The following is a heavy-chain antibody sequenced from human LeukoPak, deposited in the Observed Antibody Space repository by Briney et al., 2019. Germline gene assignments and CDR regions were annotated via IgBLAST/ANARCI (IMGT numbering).Heavy chain of an antibody. Sequence: PSETLSLTCAVYGGSFIGFHWNWIRQPPGKGLEWIGDINHSGSTNYNPSLTSRVTISVDPSKNQFSLNLSSVTAADTVVYYCARIKRITMVRGVYPLHYYYYYMDVWGKGTTATISS. V-gene: IGHV4-34*01. CDR1: GGSFIGFH. J-gene: IGHJ6*03. CDR3: ARIKRITMVRGVYPLHYYYYYMDV. D-gene: IGHD3-10*01. CDR2: INHSGST.